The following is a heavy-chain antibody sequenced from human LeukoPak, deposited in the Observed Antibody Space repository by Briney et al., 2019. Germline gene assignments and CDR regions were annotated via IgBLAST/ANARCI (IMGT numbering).Heavy chain of an antibody. CDR3: AREGALAAAGTNGY. CDR1: GYSISSGYY. Sequence: PSQTLSLTCTVSGYSISSGYYWGWIRQPPGKGLEWIGSIYHSGSTYYNPSLKSRVTISVDTSKNQFSLKLSSVTAADTAVYYCAREGALAAAGTNGYWGQGTLVTVSS. J-gene: IGHJ4*02. CDR2: IYHSGST. D-gene: IGHD6-13*01. V-gene: IGHV4-38-2*02.